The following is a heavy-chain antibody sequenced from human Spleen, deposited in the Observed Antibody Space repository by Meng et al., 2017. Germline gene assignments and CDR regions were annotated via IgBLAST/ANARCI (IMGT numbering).Heavy chain of an antibody. CDR3: ARIVSGTEGFDY. Sequence: QVQWRQSGPEVKKPGASVKVSCKPTGYSFTRYAISWVRQAPGQGPEWLGWISANTGKTNYAQKFQDRVTMTTDTSTGTVYTELRGLRSDDTAIYYCARIVSGTEGFDYWGRGTLVTVSS. J-gene: IGHJ4*02. D-gene: IGHD6-19*01. CDR1: GYSFTRYA. CDR2: ISANTGKT. V-gene: IGHV1-18*04.